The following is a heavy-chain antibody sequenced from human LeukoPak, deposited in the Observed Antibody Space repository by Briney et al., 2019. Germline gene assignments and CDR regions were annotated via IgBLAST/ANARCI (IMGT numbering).Heavy chain of an antibody. CDR1: GFTVSSNY. CDR2: ISGSGGST. CDR3: AKDATPALGTVYMDV. J-gene: IGHJ6*03. V-gene: IGHV3-23*01. Sequence: GGSLRLSCAASGFTVSSNYMSWVRQAPGKGLEWVSAISGSGGSTYYADSVKGRFTISRDNDKNSIYLQMNSLRAEDTAVYYCAKDATPALGTVYMDVWGKGTTVTISS. D-gene: IGHD6-13*01.